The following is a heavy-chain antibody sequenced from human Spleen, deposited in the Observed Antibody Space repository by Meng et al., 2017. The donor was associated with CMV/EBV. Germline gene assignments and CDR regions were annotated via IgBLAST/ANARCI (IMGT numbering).Heavy chain of an antibody. J-gene: IGHJ4*02. CDR3: AKSRNRYCSSTSCHSVFDY. D-gene: IGHD2-2*01. Sequence: GGSLRLSCAASGFTFSSYVMHWVRQAPGKGLEWVAIISFGGTNKYYPDSVKGRFTISRDNSKNTLYLQMNSLRAEDTAVYYCAKSRNRYCSSTSCHSVFDYWGQGTLVTVSS. V-gene: IGHV3-30*04. CDR1: GFTFSSYV. CDR2: ISFGGTNK.